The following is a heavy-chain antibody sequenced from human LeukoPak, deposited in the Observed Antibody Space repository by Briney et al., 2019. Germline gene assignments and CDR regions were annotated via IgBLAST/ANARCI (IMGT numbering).Heavy chain of an antibody. Sequence: GASVKVSCKASGGTFSSYAISWVRQAPGQGLEWMGGIIPIFGTANYAQKFQGRVAITTDESTSTAYMELSSLRSEDTAVYYCARGGGSGWPAFYYYYYMDVWGKGTTVTVSS. D-gene: IGHD6-19*01. CDR2: IIPIFGTA. V-gene: IGHV1-69*05. J-gene: IGHJ6*03. CDR3: ARGGGSGWPAFYYYYYMDV. CDR1: GGTFSSYA.